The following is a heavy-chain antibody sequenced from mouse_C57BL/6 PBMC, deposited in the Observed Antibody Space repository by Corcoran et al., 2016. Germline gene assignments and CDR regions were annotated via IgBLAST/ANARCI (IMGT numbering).Heavy chain of an antibody. CDR2: INTYSGVP. CDR1: GYTFTTYG. Sequence: QIQLVQSGPELKKPGETVKISCKASGYTFTTYGMSWVKQAPGKGLKRMGWINTYSGVPTYADDFKGRFAFSLETSASTAYLQINNLKNEDTATYFCAREPFAMDYWGQGTSVTVSS. V-gene: IGHV9-3*01. J-gene: IGHJ4*01. D-gene: IGHD6-1*01. CDR3: AREPFAMDY.